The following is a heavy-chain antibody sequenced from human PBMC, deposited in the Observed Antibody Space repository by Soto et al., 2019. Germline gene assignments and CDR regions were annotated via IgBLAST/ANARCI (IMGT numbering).Heavy chain of an antibody. J-gene: IGHJ4*02. D-gene: IGHD6-13*01. CDR2: LNGRATEK. CDR1: GFTFSSYA. CDR3: AKGYSDSSWSHLDY. Sequence: GGSLRLSCVISGFTFSSYAMTWVRQAPGKGLEWVSTLNGRATEKYHADSVRGRFTISRDNSKSTLYLQMNSLRAEDSAIYYCAKGYSDSSWSHLDYWGQGTLFTVSS. V-gene: IGHV3-23*01.